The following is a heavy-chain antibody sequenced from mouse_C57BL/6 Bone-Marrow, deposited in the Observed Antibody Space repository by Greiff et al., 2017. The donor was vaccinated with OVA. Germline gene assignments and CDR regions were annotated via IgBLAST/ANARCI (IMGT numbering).Heavy chain of an antibody. Sequence: QVQLQQPGAELVKPGASVKLSCKTSGYTFTSYWMHWVKQRPGQGLEWIGMIHPNSGSTNYNEKFKSKATLTVDKSSSTAYMQLSSLTSEDSAVYYCARPSTYYFDYWGQGTTLTVSS. V-gene: IGHV1-64*01. CDR1: GYTFTSYW. CDR3: ARPSTYYFDY. CDR2: IHPNSGST. J-gene: IGHJ2*01.